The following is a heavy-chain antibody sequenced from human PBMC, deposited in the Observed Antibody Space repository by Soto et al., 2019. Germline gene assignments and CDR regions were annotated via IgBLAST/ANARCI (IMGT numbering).Heavy chain of an antibody. D-gene: IGHD2-2*01. J-gene: IGHJ6*02. CDR3: ARAPVLVPAAMPYYYYGMDV. Sequence: PSETLSLTCTVPDGSISSYYWSWIRQPPGKGLEWIGYIYYSGSTNYNPSLKSRVTISVDTSKNQFSLKLSSVTAADTAVYYCARAPVLVPAAMPYYYYGMDVWGQGTTVTVSS. CDR1: DGSISSYY. V-gene: IGHV4-59*01. CDR2: IYYSGST.